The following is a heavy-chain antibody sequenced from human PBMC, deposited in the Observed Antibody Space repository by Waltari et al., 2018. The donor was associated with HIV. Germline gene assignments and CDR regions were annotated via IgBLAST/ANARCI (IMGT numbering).Heavy chain of an antibody. CDR1: EFTFNNYW. CDR3: VREALYDSSGYYFDY. V-gene: IGHV3-7*01. CDR2: IKQDESEK. Sequence: EVQLVESGGGLVQPGGSLRLSCAASEFTFNNYWMTWVRQAPGKGLEWVANIKQDESEKYYVDSVKGRFTISRDNAKNSLFLQMNSLRAEDTAVYYCVREALYDSSGYYFDYWGQGTLVTVSS. D-gene: IGHD3-22*01. J-gene: IGHJ4*02.